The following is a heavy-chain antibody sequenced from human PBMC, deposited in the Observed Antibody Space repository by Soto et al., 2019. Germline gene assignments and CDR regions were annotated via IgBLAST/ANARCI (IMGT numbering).Heavy chain of an antibody. V-gene: IGHV3-74*01. J-gene: IGHJ1*01. Sequence: PGGSLRLSCAASGFIFSNYWMHWVRQAPGKGLVWVSNIKSDGSSTNYADSVKGRFTISRDNAKSTLYLQMNSLRVEDTAVYYCADSWLPTGKGGQGTLVTVSP. CDR2: IKSDGSST. CDR1: GFIFSNYW. CDR3: ADSWLPTGK. D-gene: IGHD5-12*01.